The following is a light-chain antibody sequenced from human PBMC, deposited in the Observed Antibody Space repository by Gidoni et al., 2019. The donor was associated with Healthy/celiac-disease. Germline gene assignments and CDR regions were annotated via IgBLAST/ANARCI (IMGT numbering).Light chain of an antibody. CDR1: SSDVGGYNF. J-gene: IGLJ2*01. V-gene: IGLV2-11*01. CDR3: SSYAGSYTFVV. CDR2: DVT. Sequence: RSVSGSPGQSVTISCTGTSSDVGGYNFVSWYQQHPGKAPKLKIYDVTKRPSGVPDRFSGSKSGNTASLTISGLQAEDEADYYCSSYAGSYTFVVFGGGTKLTVL.